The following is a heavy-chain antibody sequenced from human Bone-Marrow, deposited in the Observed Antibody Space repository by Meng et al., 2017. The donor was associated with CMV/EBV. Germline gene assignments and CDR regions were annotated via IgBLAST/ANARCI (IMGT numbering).Heavy chain of an antibody. D-gene: IGHD1-26*01. Sequence: GESLKISCAASGFTVSSNYMSWVRQAPGKGLEWVSVIFSDGTTYYADSVKGRFTISRDKSKNTLYLQMNSLRGEDTAVYFCARDQLVGATSNPYYYYYGMDVWGQGTTVTGSS. CDR2: IFSDGTT. J-gene: IGHJ6*02. CDR3: ARDQLVGATSNPYYYYYGMDV. V-gene: IGHV3-53*01. CDR1: GFTVSSNY.